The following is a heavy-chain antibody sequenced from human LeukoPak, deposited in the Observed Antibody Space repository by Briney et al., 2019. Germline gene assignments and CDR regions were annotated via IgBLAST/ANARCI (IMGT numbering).Heavy chain of an antibody. CDR2: INTYNGNT. V-gene: IGHV1-18*01. CDR1: GYTFTSYG. Sequence: ASVKVSCKASGYTFTSYGISWVRQAPGQGLEWVGWINTYNGNTNHGQKFQGRVTMTTDTCTSTAYMELRSLRFDDTAVYYCARDLADSSGYYRGFDFWGQGTLVTV. J-gene: IGHJ4*02. D-gene: IGHD6-19*01. CDR3: ARDLADSSGYYRGFDF.